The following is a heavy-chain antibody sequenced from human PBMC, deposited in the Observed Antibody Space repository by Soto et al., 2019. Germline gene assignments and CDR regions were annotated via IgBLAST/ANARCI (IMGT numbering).Heavy chain of an antibody. CDR3: AKDRDYYDSSGYYYYYYYGMDV. CDR2: ISGSGGST. V-gene: IGHV3-23*01. D-gene: IGHD3-22*01. Sequence: GGSLRLSCAASGFTFSSYAMSWVRQAPGKGLEWVSAISGSGGSTYYADSVKGRFTISRDNSKNTLYLQMNSLRAEDTAVYYCAKDRDYYDSSGYYYYYYYGMDVWGQGTTVTVSS. CDR1: GFTFSSYA. J-gene: IGHJ6*02.